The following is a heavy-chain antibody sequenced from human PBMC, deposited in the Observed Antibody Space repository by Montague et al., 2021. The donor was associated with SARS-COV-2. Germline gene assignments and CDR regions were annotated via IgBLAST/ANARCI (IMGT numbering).Heavy chain of an antibody. CDR2: IYYSGST. D-gene: IGHD2-15*01. CDR3: ARYCMAASSAPIAVDY. J-gene: IGHJ4*02. Sequence: TLSLTCTVSGGSISSGSYYWSWIRQHPGKGLEWIGCIYYSGSTYYNPSLKSRVTISVDTSKNQFSLKLSSVTAADTAVYYCARYCMAASSAPIAVDYWGQGTMVTVSS. V-gene: IGHV4-31*03. CDR1: GGSISSGSYY.